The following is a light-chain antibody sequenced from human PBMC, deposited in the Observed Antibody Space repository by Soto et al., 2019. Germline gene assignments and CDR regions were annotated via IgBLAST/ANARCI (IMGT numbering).Light chain of an antibody. Sequence: QSVLTQPASVSGSPGQSITISCTGTSSNIGAYNYVSWYQQHPGKAPKLMIYEVGNRPSGLSNRFSGSKSGNTASLTISGLQVEDEAEYFCFSFTTTIPHVFGTGTKATVL. CDR1: SSNIGAYNY. V-gene: IGLV2-14*01. CDR3: FSFTTTIPHV. J-gene: IGLJ1*01. CDR2: EVG.